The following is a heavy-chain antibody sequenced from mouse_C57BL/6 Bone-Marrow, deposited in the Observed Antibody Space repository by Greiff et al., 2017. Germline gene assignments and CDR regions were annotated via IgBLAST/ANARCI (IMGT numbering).Heavy chain of an antibody. CDR1: GFSLTSYG. CDR3: AKRGYGSSRDY. V-gene: IGHV2-9*01. CDR2: ICGGGST. D-gene: IGHD1-1*01. Sequence: QVQLKESGPGLVAPSQCLSISCTASGFSLTSYGVDWVRQPPGKGLEWMGVICGGGSTNYNSALMSRLSISKDNSNNQVFLRMNSLQTDDTAVYECAKRGYGSSRDYWGQGTTLTVSS. J-gene: IGHJ2*01.